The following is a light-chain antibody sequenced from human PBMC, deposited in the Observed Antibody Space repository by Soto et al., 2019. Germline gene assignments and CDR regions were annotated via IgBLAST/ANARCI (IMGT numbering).Light chain of an antibody. CDR3: AAWDDSVSGSVV. J-gene: IGLJ2*01. CDR2: KNN. CDR1: SSNIGSNY. V-gene: IGLV1-47*01. Sequence: QSVLTQPPSASGTPGQRVSISCSGSSSNIGSNYVYWYRQLPGTAPKLLIIKNNQRPSGVPDRFSGSKSGTSASLAISGLRSEDEADYYCAAWDDSVSGSVVFGGGTKLTVL.